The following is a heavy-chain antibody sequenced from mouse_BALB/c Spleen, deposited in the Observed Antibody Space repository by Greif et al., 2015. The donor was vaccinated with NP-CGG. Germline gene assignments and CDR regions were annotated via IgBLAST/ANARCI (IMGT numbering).Heavy chain of an antibody. CDR2: ISTYYGDA. D-gene: IGHD1-1*01. J-gene: IGHJ4*01. CDR3: ARGLLRYLYAMDY. V-gene: IGHV1S137*01. Sequence: QVQLQHSGAELVRPGVSVKISCKGSGYTFTDYAMHWVKQSHAKSLEWIGVISTYYGDASYNQKFKGKATMTVDKSSSTAYMELARLTSEDSAIYYCARGLLRYLYAMDYWGQGTSVTVSS. CDR1: GYTFTDYA.